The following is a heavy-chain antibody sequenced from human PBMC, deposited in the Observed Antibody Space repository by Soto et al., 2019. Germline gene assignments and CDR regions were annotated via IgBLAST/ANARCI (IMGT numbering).Heavy chain of an antibody. V-gene: IGHV3-7*01. CDR3: ATYAARSSGGTCSFDY. J-gene: IGHJ4*02. Sequence: SGGSLRLSCAASGFTFSSYWMSWVRQAPGKGLEWVANIKHDGSEIYSVDPLKGRFTISRDNAKNSLYLQMNSLRAEDTAVYYCATYAARSSGGTCSFDYWGQGTLVTVSS. CDR2: IKHDGSEI. D-gene: IGHD2-15*01. CDR1: GFTFSSYW.